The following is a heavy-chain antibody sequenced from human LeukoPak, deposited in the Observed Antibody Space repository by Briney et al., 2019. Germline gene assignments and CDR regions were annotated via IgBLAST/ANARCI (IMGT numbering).Heavy chain of an antibody. J-gene: IGHJ4*02. Sequence: GGSLRLSCAASGFTVSSNYMSWVRQAPGKGLEWVSVIYSGGSTYYADSVKGRFTISRDNSKNTLYLQMNSLRAEDTAVYYCARDSLDDYVWGSYRYWGYFDYWGQGTLVTVSS. V-gene: IGHV3-53*01. CDR2: IYSGGST. CDR3: ARDSLDDYVWGSYRYWGYFDY. CDR1: GFTVSSNY. D-gene: IGHD3-16*02.